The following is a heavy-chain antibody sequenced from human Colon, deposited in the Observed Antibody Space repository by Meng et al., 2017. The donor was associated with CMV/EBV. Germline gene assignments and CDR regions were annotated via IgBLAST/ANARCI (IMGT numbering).Heavy chain of an antibody. Sequence: GESLKISCAASGPMFSKYAMHWVRQAPGKGLEWVALMSYDESKTYYAGSVQGRFTISRDNARSSLSLQMHSLRAEDAAVYYCARIGTRTRRIATPRSHTYHYLDYWGQGTLVTVSS. D-gene: IGHD6-13*01. CDR1: GPMFSKYA. J-gene: IGHJ4*02. CDR2: MSYDESKT. CDR3: ARIGTRTRRIATPRSHTYHYLDY. V-gene: IGHV3-30*04.